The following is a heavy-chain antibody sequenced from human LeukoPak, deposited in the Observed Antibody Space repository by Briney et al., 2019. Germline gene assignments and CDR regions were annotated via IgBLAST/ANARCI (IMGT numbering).Heavy chain of an antibody. V-gene: IGHV3-53*01. J-gene: IGHJ4*02. CDR3: AKGPGPFDY. CDR2: IYVGGST. D-gene: IGHD2-8*02. Sequence: GGSLRLSCTVSGFTVSSNYMSWVRQAPGKGLEWVSVIYVGGSTYYADSVEGRFTISRDNSKNTLYLQMNSLRAEDTAVYYCAKGPGPFDYWGQGTLVTVSS. CDR1: GFTVSSNY.